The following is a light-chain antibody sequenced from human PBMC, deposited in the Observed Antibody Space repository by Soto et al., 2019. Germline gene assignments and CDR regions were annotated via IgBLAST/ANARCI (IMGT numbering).Light chain of an antibody. Sequence: LCVWKEGRSRLSCRASQSISSLLAWYQQKPGQAPRLLIYSASTRATGIPARFSGSGSGTEFSLSSRGLQPDAFATYYCQQYNSYSCGQGTKVDIK. CDR3: QQYNSYS. CDR2: SAS. V-gene: IGKV3-15*01. J-gene: IGKJ1*01. CDR1: QSISSL.